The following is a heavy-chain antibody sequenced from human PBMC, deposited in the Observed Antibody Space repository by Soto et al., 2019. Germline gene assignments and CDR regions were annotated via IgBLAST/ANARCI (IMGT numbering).Heavy chain of an antibody. V-gene: IGHV3-7*01. CDR2: IKQDGSQK. D-gene: IGHD4-17*01. CDR3: MTSVTTHDY. J-gene: IGHJ4*02. Sequence: EVQLVESGGGLVQPGGSLRLSCAASGFTLSSYWMNWVRLAPGKGLEWVANIKQDGSQKNYVESVKGRFTISRDNAKNSLYLQMSCLRAEDTAVYYCMTSVTTHDYWGQGTLVTVSS. CDR1: GFTLSSYW.